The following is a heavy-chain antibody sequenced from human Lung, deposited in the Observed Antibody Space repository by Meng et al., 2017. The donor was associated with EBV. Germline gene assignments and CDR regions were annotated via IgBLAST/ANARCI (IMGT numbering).Heavy chain of an antibody. CDR3: AHIIVARPFDY. D-gene: IGHD6-6*01. V-gene: IGHV2-5*02. CDR2: IYWDDDK. J-gene: IGHJ4*02. CDR1: GFSLSTRGVG. Sequence: QITLEESGPTLVKPNQTLTLTCTFSGFSLSTRGVGVGWIRQPPGKALEWLALIYWDDDKRYSPSLKSRLTITKDTSKNQVVLTMTNMDPVDAATYYCAHIIVARPFDYWGQGTLVTVSS.